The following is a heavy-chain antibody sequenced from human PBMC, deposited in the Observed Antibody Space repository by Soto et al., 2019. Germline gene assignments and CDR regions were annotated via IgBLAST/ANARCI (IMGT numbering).Heavy chain of an antibody. CDR3: AKVVPHITSLILPGDF. J-gene: IGHJ4*02. Sequence: PGGSLRLSCAASGFTFSSYAMTWVRQAPGKGLEWVSAISYNCDNTYYADSVKGRFTISRDNSRNTLSLQMSSLRAEDTAFYYCAKVVPHITSLILPGDFWGRGSLVTVSS. V-gene: IGHV3-23*01. CDR2: ISYNCDNT. CDR1: GFTFSSYA. D-gene: IGHD1-20*01.